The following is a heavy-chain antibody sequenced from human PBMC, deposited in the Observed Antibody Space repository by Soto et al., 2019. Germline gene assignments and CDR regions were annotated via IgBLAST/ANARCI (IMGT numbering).Heavy chain of an antibody. Sequence: SQTLSLTCAISGDSVSSNSGAWSWIRQSPSRGLEWLGRTFYRSKWYSDYAVSLRGRITINSDTSKNQFSLQLNSVTPEDTAIYFCARDGGGYSTSFVMDVWGQGTPVTVSS. J-gene: IGHJ6*02. V-gene: IGHV6-1*01. CDR1: GDSVSSNSGA. CDR2: TFYRSKWYS. D-gene: IGHD6-6*01. CDR3: ARDGGGYSTSFVMDV.